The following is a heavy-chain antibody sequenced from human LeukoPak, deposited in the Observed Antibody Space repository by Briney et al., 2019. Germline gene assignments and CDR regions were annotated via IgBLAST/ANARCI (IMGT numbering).Heavy chain of an antibody. V-gene: IGHV3-23*01. D-gene: IGHD3-22*01. J-gene: IGHJ4*02. CDR1: GFTFSSYG. CDR2: ISGSGGST. CDR3: AKFLYYYDSSGYYLPGPFDY. Sequence: GGSLRLSCAASGFTFSSYGMSWVRQAPGKGLEWVSAISGSGGSTYYADSVKGRFTISRDNSKNTLYLQMNSLRAEDTAVYYCAKFLYYYDSSGYYLPGPFDYWGQGTLVTVSS.